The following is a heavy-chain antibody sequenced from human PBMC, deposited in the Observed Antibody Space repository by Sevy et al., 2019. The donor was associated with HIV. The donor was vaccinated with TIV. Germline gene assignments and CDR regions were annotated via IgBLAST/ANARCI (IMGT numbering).Heavy chain of an antibody. CDR2: VSSDGSEI. CDR1: GFTFSTYA. V-gene: IGHV3-30-3*01. D-gene: IGHD7-27*01. CDR3: ARDQLGSIDY. Sequence: GGSLRLSCAVSGFTFSTYAMHWVRQAPGKGLECVAIVSSDGSEINYADSVKGGSTISRDNSRNTLYLQMNSLRTEATALYYCARDQLGSIDYWGQGTLVTVSS. J-gene: IGHJ4*02.